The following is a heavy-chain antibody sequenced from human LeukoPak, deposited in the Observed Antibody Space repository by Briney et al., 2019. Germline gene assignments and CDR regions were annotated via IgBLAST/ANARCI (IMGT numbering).Heavy chain of an antibody. D-gene: IGHD2-21*02. CDR3: AKSPPVTAKGWYFDY. CDR2: ISGSTIST. Sequence: GGSLRLSCAASGFTFSNYAMTWVRQAPGKGLEWVSTISGSTISTYYADSVKGRFTVSKDNPNNTLYLQMNSLRAEDTAVYYCAKSPPVTAKGWYFDYWGQGTRVTVSS. CDR1: GFTFSNYA. V-gene: IGHV3-23*01. J-gene: IGHJ4*02.